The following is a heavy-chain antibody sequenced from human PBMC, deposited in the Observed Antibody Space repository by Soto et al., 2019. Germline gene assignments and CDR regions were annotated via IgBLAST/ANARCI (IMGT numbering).Heavy chain of an antibody. Sequence: QVQLQESGPGLVKPSQTLSLTCTVSGGSITSGGYYWSWIRQHPGKGLVWIGYIYYSGNTYYNPSLKSRVTILFDTSKNQFSLNLSSVTAADTALYYCARDARYASPGIWGQGTLVTVSS. CDR1: GGSITSGGYY. V-gene: IGHV4-31*03. CDR3: ARDARYASPGI. CDR2: IYYSGNT. J-gene: IGHJ4*02. D-gene: IGHD2-8*01.